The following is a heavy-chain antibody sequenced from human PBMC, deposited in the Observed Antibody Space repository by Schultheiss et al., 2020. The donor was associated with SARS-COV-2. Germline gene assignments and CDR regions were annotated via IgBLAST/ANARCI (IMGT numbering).Heavy chain of an antibody. Sequence: SETLSLTCAVYGGSFSGYYWSWIRQPPGKGLEWIGEVNHSGSTNYNPSLKSRVTISVDTSKNQFSLKLSSVTAADTAVYYCARGHAIVVVIGAHFDYWGQGTLVTVSS. CDR3: ARGHAIVVVIGAHFDY. CDR1: GGSFSGYY. CDR2: VNHSGST. V-gene: IGHV4-34*01. J-gene: IGHJ4*02. D-gene: IGHD3-22*01.